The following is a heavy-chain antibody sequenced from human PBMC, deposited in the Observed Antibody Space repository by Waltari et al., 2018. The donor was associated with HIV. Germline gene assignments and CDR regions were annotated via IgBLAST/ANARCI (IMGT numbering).Heavy chain of an antibody. J-gene: IGHJ4*02. D-gene: IGHD4-17*01. V-gene: IGHV1-18*01. CDR3: ARSHCAVTSCGSIDY. Sequence: QVQLVQSGAQVKKPGASVKVSCKASGYPFTTYGITWVRQAPGQGLEWLGWIGTYNGNADFAPKTQVRIHLTIDTSMSTAYMELTSLRSDDTAVYYCARSHCAVTSCGSIDYWGQGTLVTVSS. CDR2: IGTYNGNA. CDR1: GYPFTTYG.